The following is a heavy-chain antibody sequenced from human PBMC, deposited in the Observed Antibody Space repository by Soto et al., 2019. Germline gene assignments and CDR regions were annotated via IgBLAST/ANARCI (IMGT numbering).Heavy chain of an antibody. Sequence: QITLKESGPTLVKPTQTLTLTCTFSGFSLTTSGVGVGWIRQPPGKALEWLALIYWDDDKRYSPSLKSRHTITKDTSKDQVGPTMNHMDPGDTATYFRAHTTTTVTWWFDTGGQETLVPVSP. V-gene: IGHV2-5*02. D-gene: IGHD4-17*01. CDR3: AHTTTTVTWWFDT. J-gene: IGHJ5*02. CDR2: IYWDDDK. CDR1: GFSLTTSGVG.